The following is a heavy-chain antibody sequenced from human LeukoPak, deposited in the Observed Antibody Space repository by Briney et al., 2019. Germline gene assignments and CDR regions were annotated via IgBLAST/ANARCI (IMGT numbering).Heavy chain of an antibody. CDR3: AKGTDYYDSSGYFHVYYYYGMDV. D-gene: IGHD3-22*01. CDR2: IYPGGSS. CDR1: GFSVSDYY. Sequence: PGGSLRLSCVGSGFSVSDYYMSWVRLAPGKGLEWVSVIYPGGSSYYADSVKGRFTISRDNSKNTLYLQMNSLRAEDTAVYYCAKGTDYYDSSGYFHVYYYYGMDVWGQGTTVTVSS. J-gene: IGHJ6*02. V-gene: IGHV3-53*01.